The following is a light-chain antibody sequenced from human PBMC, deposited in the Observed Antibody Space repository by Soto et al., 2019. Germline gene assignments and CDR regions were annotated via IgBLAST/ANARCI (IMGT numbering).Light chain of an antibody. Sequence: QSVLTQPASVSGSPGQSITISCTGTSSDVGAYKYVSWYQQHPGKAPKLIIYGVPNRPSGVSNRFSGSKSGNTAFLTISGLQPEDEADYFCSSFTGTTTLDVFGTGTKVTVL. CDR1: SSDVGAYKY. J-gene: IGLJ1*01. CDR2: GVP. V-gene: IGLV2-14*03. CDR3: SSFTGTTTLDV.